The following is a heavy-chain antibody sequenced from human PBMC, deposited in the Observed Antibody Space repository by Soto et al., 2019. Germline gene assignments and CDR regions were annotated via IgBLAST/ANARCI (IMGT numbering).Heavy chain of an antibody. J-gene: IGHJ3*02. V-gene: IGHV5-10-1*01. Sequence: PGASLKISCKGSGYSFTSYWISWVRQMPGKGLEWMGRIDPSDSYTNYSPSFQGHVTISADKSISTAYLQWSSLKASDTAMYYCARSGYGSGPNDAFDIWGQGTMVTVSS. CDR1: GYSFTSYW. CDR2: IDPSDSYT. CDR3: ARSGYGSGPNDAFDI. D-gene: IGHD3-10*01.